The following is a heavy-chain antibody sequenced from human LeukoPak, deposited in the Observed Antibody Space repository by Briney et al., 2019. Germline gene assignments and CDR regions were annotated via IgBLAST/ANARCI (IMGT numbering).Heavy chain of an antibody. Sequence: PGGSLRLSCEASGFTLSSYWMTWVRQAPGMGLEWVANIRRDGSVQLYLDSVEGRFTISRDNTKNSLYLQMNSLRAEDTAVYYCARDSNPQSSGYYFDAFDMWGQGTMVTVSS. V-gene: IGHV3-7*01. J-gene: IGHJ3*02. CDR2: IRRDGSVQ. CDR3: ARDSNPQSSGYYFDAFDM. CDR1: GFTLSSYW. D-gene: IGHD3-22*01.